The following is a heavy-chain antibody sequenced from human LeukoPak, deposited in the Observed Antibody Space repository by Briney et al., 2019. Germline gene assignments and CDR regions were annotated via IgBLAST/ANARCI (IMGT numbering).Heavy chain of an antibody. V-gene: IGHV3-23*01. CDR3: AKDAGITMAESFDY. CDR1: GFTFSSYA. D-gene: IGHD3-10*01. Sequence: PGGSLRLSCAASGFTFSSYAMTWVRQAPGKGLEWVSSISGGSPVTYYADSVRGRFTISRDSSKNTVYLQMNSLRAEDTAVYYCAKDAGITMAESFDYWGQGTLVTVSS. J-gene: IGHJ4*02. CDR2: ISGGSPVT.